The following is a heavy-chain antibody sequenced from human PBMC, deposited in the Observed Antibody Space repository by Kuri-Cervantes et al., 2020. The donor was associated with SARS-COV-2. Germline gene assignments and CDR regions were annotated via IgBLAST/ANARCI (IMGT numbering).Heavy chain of an antibody. V-gene: IGHV3-21*01. J-gene: IGHJ4*02. CDR1: GFTFSGHS. D-gene: IGHD6-6*01. CDR3: ARDWAPGVAAREFDY. Sequence: GGSLRLSCAGSGFTFSGHSMNWVRQAPGKGLEWVSSINSVSSYVYYADSVKGRFTISRDNAKNSLYLQMDSLRAEDTAVYYCARDWAPGVAAREFDYWGQGTLVTVYS. CDR2: INSVSSYV.